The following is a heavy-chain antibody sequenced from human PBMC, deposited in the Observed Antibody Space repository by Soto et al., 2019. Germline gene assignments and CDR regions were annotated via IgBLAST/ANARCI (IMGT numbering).Heavy chain of an antibody. J-gene: IGHJ4*02. CDR3: AKAPFGVINYYFDY. V-gene: IGHV3-23*01. D-gene: IGHD3-3*01. CDR2: ISGSSGGT. CDR1: GFTFSSYA. Sequence: PGGSLRLSCAASGFTFSSYAMSWVRQAPGKGLEWVSAISGSSGGTYYADSVKGRFTISRDNSKNTLYLHMNSLRAEDTAVYYCAKAPFGVINYYFDYWGQGALVTVSS.